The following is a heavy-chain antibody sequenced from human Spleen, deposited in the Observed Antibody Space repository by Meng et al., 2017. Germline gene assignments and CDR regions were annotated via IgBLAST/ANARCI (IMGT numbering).Heavy chain of an antibody. D-gene: IGHD5-18*01. J-gene: IGHJ4*02. CDR2: IIPIFGTS. V-gene: IGHV1-69*01. CDR1: GVTFSSYA. CDR3: ARTQTVQLWAFDL. Sequence: VVLVQLGAEVRKPGSSVKVSCKASGVTFSSYAFSWVRPDTEQGLEWVGGIIPIFGTSNYAQRFQGRVTIAADESTSTAYMELRSLSSEDTAMYYCARTQTVQLWAFDLWGQGTLVTVSS.